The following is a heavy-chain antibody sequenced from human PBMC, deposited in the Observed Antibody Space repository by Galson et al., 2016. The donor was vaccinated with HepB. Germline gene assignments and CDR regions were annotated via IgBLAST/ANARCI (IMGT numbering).Heavy chain of an antibody. CDR1: GDTLGTYA. Sequence: SVKVSCKASGDTLGTYAISWVRQAPGQGLQWMGGIIPMFGTTNYEQNYQDRVTITADESTNTAYMELRSLRYDDTAMYYCARGRLLSTMATSGVPYYHYGMDYWGQGTLVTVSS. D-gene: IGHD5-24*01. CDR2: IIPMFGTT. J-gene: IGHJ4*02. V-gene: IGHV1-69*13. CDR3: ARGRLLSTMATSGVPYYHYGMDY.